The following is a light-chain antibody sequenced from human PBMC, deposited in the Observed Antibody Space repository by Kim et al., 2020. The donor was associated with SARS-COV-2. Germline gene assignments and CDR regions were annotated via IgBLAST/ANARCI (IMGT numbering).Light chain of an antibody. CDR2: EVS. CDR1: SSDVGSYKL. V-gene: IGLV2-23*02. CDR3: CSYSTTLTVV. Sequence: QSALTQPASVSGTPGQSITVSCTGSSSDVGSYKLVSWYQQNPGKAPKHMLYEVSKRPAGVSSRFSGSKSGNTTSLTISGLQADDEADYYCCSYSTTLTVVFGGGTKVTVL. J-gene: IGLJ2*01.